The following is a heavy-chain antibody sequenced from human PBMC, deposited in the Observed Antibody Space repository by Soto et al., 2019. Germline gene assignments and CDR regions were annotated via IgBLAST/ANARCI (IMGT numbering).Heavy chain of an antibody. CDR3: ARARAEAGKFDY. V-gene: IGHV4-31*03. CDR2: IYYSGST. D-gene: IGHD6-13*01. Sequence: PSETLSLTCTVSGGSISSGGYYWSWIRQHPGKGLEWIGCIYYSGSTYYNPSLKSRVTISVDTSKNQFSLKLSSVTAADTAVYYCARARAEAGKFDYWGQGTFVPVSS. CDR1: GGSISSGGYY. J-gene: IGHJ4*02.